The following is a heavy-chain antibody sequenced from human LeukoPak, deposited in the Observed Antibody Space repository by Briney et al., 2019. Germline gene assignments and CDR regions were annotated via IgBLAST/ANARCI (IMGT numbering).Heavy chain of an antibody. CDR3: ASDNYYYDSSGYSET. V-gene: IGHV4-59*01. D-gene: IGHD3-22*01. Sequence: SETLSLTCTVSGGSISSYYWSWIRQPPGKGLEWIGYIYYSGSTNYNPSLKSRVTVSVGTSKNQFSLRLSSVTAADTAVYYCASDNYYYDSSGYSETWGQGTLVTVSS. CDR2: IYYSGST. CDR1: GGSISSYY. J-gene: IGHJ5*02.